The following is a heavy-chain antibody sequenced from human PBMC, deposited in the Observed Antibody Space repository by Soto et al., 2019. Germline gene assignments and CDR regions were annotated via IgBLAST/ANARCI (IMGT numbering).Heavy chain of an antibody. D-gene: IGHD3-3*01. J-gene: IGHJ4*02. CDR3: ARGHYDFWSGYFAAIDY. CDR2: IYYSGST. Sequence: HSETLSLTCTVSGGSISSYYWSWIRQPPGKGLEWIGYIYYSGSTNYNPSLKSRVTISVDTSKNQFSLKLSSVTAADSAVYYCARGHYDFWSGYFAAIDYWGQGTLVTVSS. V-gene: IGHV4-59*08. CDR1: GGSISSYY.